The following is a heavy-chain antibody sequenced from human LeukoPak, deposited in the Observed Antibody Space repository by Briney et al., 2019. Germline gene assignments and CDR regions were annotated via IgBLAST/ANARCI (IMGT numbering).Heavy chain of an antibody. CDR3: ARDRGGSGWYYFDC. J-gene: IGHJ4*02. CDR1: GFTFNIYA. CDR2: ISYNGTNT. D-gene: IGHD6-19*01. V-gene: IGHV3-64*01. Sequence: GGSLRLSCAASGFTFNIYAIHWVRQAPGKGLEYVSGISYNGTNTYYGNSVKGRFTISRDNSKNTLYLQMASLRAEDMAVYYCARDRGGSGWYYFDCWGQGTLVTVSS.